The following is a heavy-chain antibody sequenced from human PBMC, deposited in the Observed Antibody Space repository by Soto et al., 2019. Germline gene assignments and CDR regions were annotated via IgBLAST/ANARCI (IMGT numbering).Heavy chain of an antibody. CDR3: AREDFMAAAGYFQH. D-gene: IGHD6-13*01. Sequence: SETLSLTCTVSGGSISSYYWSWIRQPPGKGLEWIGYIYYSGSTNYNPSLKSRVTISVDTSKNQFSLKLSSVTAADTAVYYCAREDFMAAAGYFQHWGQGTLVTVSS. CDR1: GGSISSYY. V-gene: IGHV4-59*01. J-gene: IGHJ1*01. CDR2: IYYSGST.